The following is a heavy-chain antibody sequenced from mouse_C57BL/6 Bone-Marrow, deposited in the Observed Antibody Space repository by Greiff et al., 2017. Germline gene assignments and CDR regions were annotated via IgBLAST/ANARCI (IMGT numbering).Heavy chain of an antibody. CDR1: GYTFTSYW. Sequence: EVKLVESGTVLARPGASVKMSCKTSGYTFTSYWMHWVKQRPGQGLEWIGAIYPGNSDTSYNQKFKGKAKLTAVTSASTAYMELSSLTNEDSAVYYCTGYSNYVWYFDVWGTGTTVTVSS. V-gene: IGHV1-5*01. J-gene: IGHJ1*03. D-gene: IGHD2-5*01. CDR2: IYPGNSDT. CDR3: TGYSNYVWYFDV.